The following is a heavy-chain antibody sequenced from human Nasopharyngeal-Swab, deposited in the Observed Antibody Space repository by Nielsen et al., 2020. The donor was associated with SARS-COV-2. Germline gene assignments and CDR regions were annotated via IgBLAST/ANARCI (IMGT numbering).Heavy chain of an antibody. V-gene: IGHV3-49*02. D-gene: IGHD6-19*01. Sequence: WIRQPPGTGLEWVGFIRSKAYGGTTEYAASVKGRFTISRDDSKSIAYLQMNSLKTEDTAVYYCTRAELGAVAGVYYFDYWGQGTLVTVSS. CDR3: TRAELGAVAGVYYFDY. J-gene: IGHJ4*02. CDR2: IRSKAYGGTT.